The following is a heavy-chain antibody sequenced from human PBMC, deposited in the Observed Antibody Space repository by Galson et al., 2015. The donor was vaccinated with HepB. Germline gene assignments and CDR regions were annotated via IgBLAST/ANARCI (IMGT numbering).Heavy chain of an antibody. CDR2: IIPIFGTA. Sequence: SVKVSCKASGGTFSSYAISWVRQAPGQGLECMGGIIPIFGTANYAQKFQSIVTITADKFTSTAYMELSSLRSEDTAVYYCARDAGYCSSTSCYGTKYYYYYYMDVWGKGTTVTVSS. J-gene: IGHJ6*03. V-gene: IGHV1-69*06. D-gene: IGHD2-2*01. CDR1: GGTFSSYA. CDR3: ARDAGYCSSTSCYGTKYYYYYYMDV.